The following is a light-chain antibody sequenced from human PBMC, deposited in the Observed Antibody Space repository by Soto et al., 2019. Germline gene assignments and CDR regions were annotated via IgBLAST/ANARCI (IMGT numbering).Light chain of an antibody. CDR2: DVS. CDR3: ASYTTSSTYV. CDR1: SRDGGGYSY. V-gene: IGLV2-14*01. Sequence: SVLTQPASVSGSPGQSIAIWCPGTSRDGGGYSYVSWYQQQPDKAPKLVISDVSNRPSGVSYRFSGSKSGNTASLTISGLQTEDEADYYCASYTTSSTYVFGTGTKVPVL. J-gene: IGLJ1*01.